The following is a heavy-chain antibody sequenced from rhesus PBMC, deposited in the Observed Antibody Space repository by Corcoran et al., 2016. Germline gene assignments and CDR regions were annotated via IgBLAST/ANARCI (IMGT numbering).Heavy chain of an antibody. D-gene: IGHD5-42*01. CDR3: ARERGDGFDY. CDR1: GGLTSSRNW. V-gene: IGHV4-65*01. J-gene: IGHJ4*01. Sequence: QVQLQESGPGLVKPSETLSLTCAVSGGLTSSRNWWTWIRQPPGKGLEWIRYISGSSGSTYYNPSLQSRVTTSTDTSKNQFSLKLSSVTAADTAVYYCARERGDGFDYWGQGVLVTVSS. CDR2: ISGSSGST.